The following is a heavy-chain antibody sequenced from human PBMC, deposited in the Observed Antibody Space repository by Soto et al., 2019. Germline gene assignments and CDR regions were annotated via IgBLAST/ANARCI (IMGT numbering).Heavy chain of an antibody. CDR3: ATESHIVEVTAIRH. V-gene: IGHV3-23*01. J-gene: IGHJ4*02. CDR2: ISGSGGST. CDR1: GFTFSSYA. Sequence: EVQLLESGGGLVQPGGSLRLSCAASGFTFSSYAMSWVRQAPGKGLEWVSAISGSGGSTYYADSVKGRFTISRDNSENTHYLQMYSLRTEDTAVYYGATESHIVEVTAIRHWGQGTLVTVSS. D-gene: IGHD2-21*02.